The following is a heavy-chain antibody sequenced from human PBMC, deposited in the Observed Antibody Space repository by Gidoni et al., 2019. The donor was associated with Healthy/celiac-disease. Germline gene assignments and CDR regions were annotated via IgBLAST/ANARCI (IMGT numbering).Heavy chain of an antibody. J-gene: IGHJ4*02. D-gene: IGHD3-22*01. V-gene: IGHV3-64*02. CDR1: GFTFSSSA. CDR3: ARGGSGYYSRMTLKFDY. CDR2: ISSNGGST. Sequence: EVQLVESGEGLVQPGGSLRLSCAASGFTFSSSAMHWVRQAPGKGLEYVSAISSNGGSTYYADSVKGRFTISRDNSKNTLYLQMGSLRAEDMAVYYWARGGSGYYSRMTLKFDYWGQGALVTVSS.